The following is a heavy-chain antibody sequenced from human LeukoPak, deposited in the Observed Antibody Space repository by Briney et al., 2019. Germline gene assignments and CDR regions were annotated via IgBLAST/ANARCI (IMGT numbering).Heavy chain of an antibody. CDR2: INHSGST. D-gene: IGHD3-22*01. CDR1: GGSFSGYY. V-gene: IGHV4-34*01. J-gene: IGHJ3*02. Sequence: PSETLSLTCAVYGGSFSGYYWSWIRQPPGKGLEWIGEINHSGSTNYNPSLKSRVTISVDTSKNQFSLKLSSVTAADTAVYYCARDRAMIVVVEGDDAFDIWGQGTMVTVSS. CDR3: ARDRAMIVVVEGDDAFDI.